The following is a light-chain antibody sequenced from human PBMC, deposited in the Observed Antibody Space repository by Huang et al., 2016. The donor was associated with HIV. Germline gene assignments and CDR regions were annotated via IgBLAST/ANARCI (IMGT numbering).Light chain of an antibody. CDR1: QKINTY. V-gene: IGKV3-11*01. J-gene: IGKJ3*01. CDR2: DAA. CDR3: QQRSNWPPFT. Sequence: EILLTQSPATLSLSPGERATISCKASQKINTYLAWYQQKPGQAPRLLIYDAATRAPDTPARFRGSGSGTDFTLTITNLEPEDFAVYFCQQRSNWPPFTFGPGTKVDRK.